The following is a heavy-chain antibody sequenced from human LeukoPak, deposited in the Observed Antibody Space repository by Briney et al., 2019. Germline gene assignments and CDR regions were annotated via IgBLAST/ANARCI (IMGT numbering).Heavy chain of an antibody. CDR1: GGTFSSCA. V-gene: IGHV1-69*01. J-gene: IGHJ6*02. Sequence: GSSVKVSCKASGGTFSSCAISWVRQAPGQGLEWMGGIIPIFGTANYAQKFQGRVTITADESTSTAYMELSSLRSEDTAVYYCASPLDYVDTAMVTFYYYGMDVWGQGITATVSS. CDR2: IIPIFGTA. D-gene: IGHD5-18*01. CDR3: ASPLDYVDTAMVTFYYYGMDV.